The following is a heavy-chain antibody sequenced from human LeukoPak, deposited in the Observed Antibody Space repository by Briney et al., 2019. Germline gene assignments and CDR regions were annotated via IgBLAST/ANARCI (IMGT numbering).Heavy chain of an antibody. CDR3: ARVPVAVPSIID. D-gene: IGHD6-19*01. CDR1: GFIVSSNY. J-gene: IGHJ4*02. V-gene: IGHV3-66*01. CDR2: IFTGGST. Sequence: GGSLRLSCAASGFIVSSNYMSWVRQAPGKGLEWVSIIFTGGSTNYADSVKGRFTISRDNSKNTLYLQVNSLRAEDTAVYYCARVPVAVPSIIDWGQGTLVTVSS.